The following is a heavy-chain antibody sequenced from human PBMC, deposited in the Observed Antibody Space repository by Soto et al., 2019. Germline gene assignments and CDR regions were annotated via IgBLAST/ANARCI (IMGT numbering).Heavy chain of an antibody. Sequence: QVQLQESGPGLVKPSQTLSLTCTVSGGSISSGGYSWSWIRQHPGKGLEWVGYIYYSGSTYYNPSLKTRVTISVATSKDQFSLNRCSVTAADTAVYYCASAPRDSSSWYFPPLDYWGQGTLVTVSS. CDR1: GGSISSGGYS. CDR3: ASAPRDSSSWYFPPLDY. V-gene: IGHV4-31*03. CDR2: IYYSGST. D-gene: IGHD6-13*01. J-gene: IGHJ4*02.